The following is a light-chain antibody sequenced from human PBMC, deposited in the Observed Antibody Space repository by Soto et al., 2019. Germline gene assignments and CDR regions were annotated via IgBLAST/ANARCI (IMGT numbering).Light chain of an antibody. J-gene: IGKJ2*01. CDR3: QQYNSYSGYT. Sequence: DIQMTQSPSTLSASVGDRVTITCRASQSISRWLAWYQKKPGKAPKLLIFDAFSLDSGVPSRFSGSGSGTEFTLTISRLQPDDFASYCCQQYNSYSGYTFGQGTNLEIK. CDR2: DAF. CDR1: QSISRW. V-gene: IGKV1-5*01.